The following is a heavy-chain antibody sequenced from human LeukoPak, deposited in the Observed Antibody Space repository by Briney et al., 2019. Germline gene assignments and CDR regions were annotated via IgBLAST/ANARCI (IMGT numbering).Heavy chain of an antibody. CDR3: ARDILGYSTRWLYAFDI. CDR2: ISYDGSSK. Sequence: PGGSLRLSCAASGFTFSSYAMHWVRQAPGKGLEWVAVISYDGSSKYYADSVKGRLTISRDNSKNTLYVQMSSLRPEDTAVYYCARDILGYSTRWLYAFDIWGQGTMVTVSS. V-gene: IGHV3-30*04. CDR1: GFTFSSYA. J-gene: IGHJ3*02. D-gene: IGHD6-13*01.